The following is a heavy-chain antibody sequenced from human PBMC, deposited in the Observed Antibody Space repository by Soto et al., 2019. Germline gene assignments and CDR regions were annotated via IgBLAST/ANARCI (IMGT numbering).Heavy chain of an antibody. CDR1: GGSISSGDYY. CDR3: ARDSITMVRGVIYYY. CDR2: IYYSGST. Sequence: SETLSLTCTVSGGSISSGDYYWSWIRQPPGKGLEWIGYIYYSGSTYYNPSLKSRVTISVDTSKNQFSLKLSSVTAADTAVYYCARDSITMVRGVIYYYWGQGTQVTVSS. V-gene: IGHV4-30-4*01. J-gene: IGHJ4*02. D-gene: IGHD3-10*01.